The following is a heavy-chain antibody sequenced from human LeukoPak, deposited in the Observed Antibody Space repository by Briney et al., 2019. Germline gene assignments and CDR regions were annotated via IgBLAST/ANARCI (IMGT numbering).Heavy chain of an antibody. J-gene: IGHJ4*02. CDR3: ARGVSTINFDY. Sequence: SETLSLTCTVSGGSTSSSTHYWSWIRQPAGKGLEWIGRIYACGSTNYNPSLKSRATISVDTSKNQFSLKLSSVTAADTAVYYCARGVSTINFDYWAQGTLVTVSS. D-gene: IGHD5/OR15-5a*01. V-gene: IGHV4-61*02. CDR1: GGSTSSSTHY. CDR2: IYACGST.